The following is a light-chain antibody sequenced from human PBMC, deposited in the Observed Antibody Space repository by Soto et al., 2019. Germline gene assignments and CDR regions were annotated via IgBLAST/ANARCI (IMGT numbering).Light chain of an antibody. CDR1: QNFYSY. J-gene: IGKJ4*01. CDR3: QQYYDTLALS. Sequence: DIQMTQSPSSLSASVGDRVTIACRASQNFYSYLSWYQQKPRQAPKLLIYGVSSLQCGVPSRFSGCGSGTDFTLTIGGLQPEGLATYYCQQYYDTLALSFGGGTKVEIK. CDR2: GVS. V-gene: IGKV1-39*01.